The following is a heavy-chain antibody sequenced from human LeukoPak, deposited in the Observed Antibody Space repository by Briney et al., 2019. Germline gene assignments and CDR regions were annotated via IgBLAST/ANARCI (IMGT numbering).Heavy chain of an antibody. CDR1: GYSIISGYY. V-gene: IGHV4-38-2*01. CDR2: IYHSGST. Sequence: SETLSLTCAVSGYSIISGYYWGWIRQPPGKGLEWIGSIYHSGSTYYNPSLKSRVTISVDTSKNQFSLKLSSVTAADTAVYYCARRKLVREKYFDYWGQGTLVTVSS. CDR3: ARRKLVREKYFDY. J-gene: IGHJ4*02. D-gene: IGHD6-6*01.